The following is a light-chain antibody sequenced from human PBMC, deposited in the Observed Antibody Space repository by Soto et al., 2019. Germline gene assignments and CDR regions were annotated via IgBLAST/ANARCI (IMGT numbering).Light chain of an antibody. CDR1: QSINRW. V-gene: IGKV1-5*01. CDR3: QQYDTFWT. CDR2: DAS. J-gene: IGKJ1*01. Sequence: DIQMTQSPSNLSASVGDRITVTCRASQSINRWLAWYQQKPGQAPKVLIYDASTLESGVPSRFSGSGAGTEFSLTISGLQPDDLATYYCQQYDTFWTFGQGTKVEVK.